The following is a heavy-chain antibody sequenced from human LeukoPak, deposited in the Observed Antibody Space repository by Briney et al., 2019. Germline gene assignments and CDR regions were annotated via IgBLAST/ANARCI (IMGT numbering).Heavy chain of an antibody. J-gene: IGHJ4*02. V-gene: IGHV3-7*01. CDR1: GFTFSSYW. CDR3: ARGVSSGWWGLFDY. CDR2: IKQDGSEK. D-gene: IGHD6-19*01. Sequence: PGGSLRLSCAASGFTFSSYWMSWVRQAPGKGLEWVANIKQDGSEKYYVDSVTGRFTISRDNAKNSLYLQMNSLRAEDTAVYYCARGVSSGWWGLFDYWGQGTLVTVSS.